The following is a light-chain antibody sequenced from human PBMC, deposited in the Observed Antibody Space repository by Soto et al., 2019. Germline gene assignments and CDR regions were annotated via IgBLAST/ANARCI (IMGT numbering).Light chain of an antibody. V-gene: IGLV2-14*03. CDR3: SSYTTLSTHYV. Sequence: QSALTQPASVSGSPGQSITISCTGTTSDVGSYNYVFWLQVHPGEAPKLVIYDVTNRPSGVSNRFSGSKSGNTASLTISGLQAEDEADYYCSSYTTLSTHYVFGAGTKVTVL. J-gene: IGLJ1*01. CDR1: TSDVGSYNY. CDR2: DVT.